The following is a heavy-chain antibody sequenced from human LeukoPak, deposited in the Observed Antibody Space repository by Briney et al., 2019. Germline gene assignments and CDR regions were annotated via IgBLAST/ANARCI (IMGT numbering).Heavy chain of an antibody. CDR3: AKSHYYDSTGYYYYYYGMDV. V-gene: IGHV3-23*01. D-gene: IGHD3-22*01. Sequence: GGSLRLSCAASGFTFSSYAMSWVRQAPGKGLEWVSGISGSGGSTYYADSVKGRFTISRDNSKSTLYLQMNSLRAEDTAVYYCAKSHYYDSTGYYYYYYGMDVWGQGTTVTVSS. CDR1: GFTFSSYA. CDR2: ISGSGGST. J-gene: IGHJ6*02.